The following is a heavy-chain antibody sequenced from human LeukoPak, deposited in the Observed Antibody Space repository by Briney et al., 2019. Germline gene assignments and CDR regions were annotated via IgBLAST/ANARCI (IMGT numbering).Heavy chain of an antibody. V-gene: IGHV3-21*01. CDR3: VRGSYGAYDY. CDR1: GFTFSSYA. Sequence: GGSLRLSCAASGFTFSSYAMSWVRQAPGKGLEWVSSISSSNTYIYYADSVKGRFTISRDDAKYSLYLQMNSLRAEDTAVYYCVRGSYGAYDYWGQGSLVTVSS. D-gene: IGHD4-17*01. CDR2: ISSSNTYI. J-gene: IGHJ4*02.